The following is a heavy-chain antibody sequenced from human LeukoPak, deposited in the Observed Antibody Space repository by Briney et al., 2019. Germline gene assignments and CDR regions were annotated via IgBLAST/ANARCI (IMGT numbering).Heavy chain of an antibody. CDR3: ARGGSPSLYFDY. Sequence: SETLSLTCTVSGGSISSGGYYWSWIRQHPGKGLEWIGYIYYSGSTYYNSSLKSRVTISVDTSKNQFSLKLSSVTAADTAVYYCARGGSPSLYFDYWGQGTLVTVSS. D-gene: IGHD1-26*01. CDR1: GGSISSGGYY. V-gene: IGHV4-31*03. J-gene: IGHJ4*01. CDR2: IYYSGST.